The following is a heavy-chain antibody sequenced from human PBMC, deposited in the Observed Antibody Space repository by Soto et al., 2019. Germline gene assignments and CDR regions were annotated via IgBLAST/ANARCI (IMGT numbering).Heavy chain of an antibody. D-gene: IGHD6-19*01. Sequence: QVQLQESGPGLVKPSETLSLTCTVSGGSISSYYWSWIRQPPGKGLEWIGYIYYTGSTNYNPSLKRRVTISVDTSKNQFSLKLSSVTAADTAVYYCARHDTSAWYVDYWGQGTLVTVSS. J-gene: IGHJ4*02. CDR1: GGSISSYY. CDR2: IYYTGST. CDR3: ARHDTSAWYVDY. V-gene: IGHV4-59*08.